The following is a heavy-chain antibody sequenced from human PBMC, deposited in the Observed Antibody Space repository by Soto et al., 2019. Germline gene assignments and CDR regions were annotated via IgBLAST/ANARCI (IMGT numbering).Heavy chain of an antibody. D-gene: IGHD3-3*02. V-gene: IGHV4-59*08. CDR1: GGSISSYY. CDR3: ARQGIYNWFDP. CDR2: IYYSGST. Sequence: SETLSLTCTVSGGSISSYYLSWIRQPPGKGLEWIGYIYYSGSTNYNPSLKSRVTISVDTSKNQFSLKLSSVTAADTAVYYCARQGIYNWFDPWGQGTLVTVSS. J-gene: IGHJ5*02.